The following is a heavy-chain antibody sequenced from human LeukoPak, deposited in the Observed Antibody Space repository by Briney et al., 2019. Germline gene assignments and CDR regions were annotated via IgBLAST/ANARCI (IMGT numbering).Heavy chain of an antibody. J-gene: IGHJ4*02. D-gene: IGHD6-13*01. CDR2: ISGSGGST. CDR3: AKDRPTVFSSSWLHFLDS. V-gene: IGHV3-23*01. Sequence: GGSLRLSCAASGFTFSSYGMIWVRQAPGKGLEWVSGISGSGGSTYVADSVKGRFTVSRDNSKNTLYLQMNSLRADDTAVYYCAKDRPTVFSSSWLHFLDSWGQGTLVTVSS. CDR1: GFTFSSYG.